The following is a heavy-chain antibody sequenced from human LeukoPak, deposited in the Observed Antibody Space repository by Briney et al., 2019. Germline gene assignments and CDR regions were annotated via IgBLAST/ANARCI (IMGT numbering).Heavy chain of an antibody. J-gene: IGHJ5*02. CDR1: GGSISSYY. CDR2: IYYSGST. Sequence: PSETLSLTCPVSGGSISSYYWSWIRQPPGKGLEWLGYIYYSGSTYYNPSLKSRVTISVDTSKNQFSLKLSSVTAADTAVYYCARGGRVVVSNSFRFDPWGQGTLVTVSS. D-gene: IGHD3-22*01. V-gene: IGHV4-59*08. CDR3: ARGGRVVVSNSFRFDP.